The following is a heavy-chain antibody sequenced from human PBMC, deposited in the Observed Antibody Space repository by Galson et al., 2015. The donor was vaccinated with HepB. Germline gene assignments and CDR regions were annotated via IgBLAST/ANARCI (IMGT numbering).Heavy chain of an antibody. J-gene: IGHJ2*01. D-gene: IGHD6-13*01. CDR1: GFTFSSYA. V-gene: IGHV3-30-3*01. CDR2: ISYDGSNK. Sequence: SLRLSCAASGFTFSSYAMHWVRQAPGKGLEWVAVISYDGSNKYYADSVKGRFTISRDNSKNTLYLQMNSLRAEDTAVYYCARGWGGSSWYSWYFDLWGRGTLVTVSS. CDR3: ARGWGGSSWYSWYFDL.